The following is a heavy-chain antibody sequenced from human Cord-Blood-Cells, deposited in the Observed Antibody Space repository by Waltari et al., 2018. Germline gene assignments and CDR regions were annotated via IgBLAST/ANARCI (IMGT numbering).Heavy chain of an antibody. J-gene: IGHJ3*02. CDR1: GCPFSRYA. CDR3: AKPALEGAHRSAFDI. V-gene: IGHV3-23*01. CDR2: ISGSGGST. D-gene: IGHD1-26*01. Sequence: EVQLLESGGGLVPPGGSLRPSCAASGCPFSRYAMSWVRPAPGKGPEGVSAISGSGGSTYNAVSVKGRFTSSRDNAKNTLYLQMNSLRAEDTAVYYCAKPALEGAHRSAFDIWGQGTMVTVSS.